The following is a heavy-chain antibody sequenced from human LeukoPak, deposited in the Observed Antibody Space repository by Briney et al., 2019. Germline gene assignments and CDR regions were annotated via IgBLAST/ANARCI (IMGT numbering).Heavy chain of an antibody. J-gene: IGHJ4*02. CDR3: ARTFGTTSIWVERYYFDY. Sequence: ASVKVSCKASGYTFTSYGISWVRQAPGQGLEWMGWISAYNGNTNYAQKLQGRVTMTTDTSTSTAYMELRSLRSDDTAVYYCARTFGTTSIWVERYYFDYWGQGTLVTVSS. CDR2: ISAYNGNT. V-gene: IGHV1-18*01. CDR1: GYTFTSYG. D-gene: IGHD1-7*01.